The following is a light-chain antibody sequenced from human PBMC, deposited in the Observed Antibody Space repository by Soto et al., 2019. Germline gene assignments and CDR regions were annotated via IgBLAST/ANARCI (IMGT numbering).Light chain of an antibody. Sequence: PGARANLSCRASQNVNNNYLAWYQQKPGQAPRLLIRGASSRATGLPDRFSGSGSGTAFTLTISRLEPEDFAVYYCQQYGSSPGTFGQGTKLEIK. V-gene: IGKV3-20*01. J-gene: IGKJ2*01. CDR1: QNVNNNY. CDR3: QQYGSSPGT. CDR2: GAS.